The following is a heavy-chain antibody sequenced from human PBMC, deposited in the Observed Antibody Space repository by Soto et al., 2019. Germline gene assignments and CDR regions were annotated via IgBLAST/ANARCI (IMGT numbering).Heavy chain of an antibody. V-gene: IGHV1-69*02. J-gene: IGHJ6*03. CDR3: VNQEQGYYYYMDV. CDR2: IIPILGIA. D-gene: IGHD6-13*01. CDR1: GGTFSSYT. Sequence: GASVNVSCKASGGTFSSYTISWVRQAPGQGLEWMGRIIPILGIANYAQKFQGRVTITADKSTSTAYMELSSLRSEDTAVYYCVNQEQGYYYYMDVWGKGTTVTVSS.